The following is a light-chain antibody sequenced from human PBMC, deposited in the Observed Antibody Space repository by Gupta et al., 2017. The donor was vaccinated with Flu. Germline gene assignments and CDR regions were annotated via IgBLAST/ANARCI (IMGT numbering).Light chain of an antibody. J-gene: IGLJ1*01. CDR1: SSSIGSNY. CDR3: ASWDDSLSGYV. CDR2: RNN. V-gene: IGLV1-47*01. Sequence: QSVLTQPPSASGTPGQRVTISCSGSSSSIGSNYVYWHQQLPGTAPKLLVYRNNQRPSGVPDRFSGSKSGTSASLAISGLRSEDEADYYCASWDDSLSGYVFGTGTMVTVL.